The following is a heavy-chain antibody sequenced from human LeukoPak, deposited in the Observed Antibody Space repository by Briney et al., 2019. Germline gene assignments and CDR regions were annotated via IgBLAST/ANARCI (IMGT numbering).Heavy chain of an antibody. D-gene: IGHD2-15*01. V-gene: IGHV1-2*02. CDR1: GYTFTAYY. Sequence: ASVKVSCKASGYTFTAYYVHWVRQAPGQGPEWMGWIHPNSGGTQCAQSFQGRVTMTRDTSITTAYMELSSLRSDDTAVYYCARGDIYWDYWGQGTQVTVSS. J-gene: IGHJ4*02. CDR2: IHPNSGGT. CDR3: ARGDIYWDY.